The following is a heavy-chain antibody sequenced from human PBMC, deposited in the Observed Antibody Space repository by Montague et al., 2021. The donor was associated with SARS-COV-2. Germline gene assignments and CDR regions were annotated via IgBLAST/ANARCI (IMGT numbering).Heavy chain of an antibody. D-gene: IGHD4-23*01. CDR2: INRDGSVR. CDR1: GFTSSSYW. Sequence: SLRLSCAASGFTSSSYWMHWVRKGPGKGLVWVSRINRDGSVRRYAASVRGRFTISRDIAKNTLYLQMDGLRVEDTALYFCASSRTTVESGTAIDSWGQGTLVTVAT. J-gene: IGHJ4*02. CDR3: ASSRTTVESGTAIDS. V-gene: IGHV3-74*01.